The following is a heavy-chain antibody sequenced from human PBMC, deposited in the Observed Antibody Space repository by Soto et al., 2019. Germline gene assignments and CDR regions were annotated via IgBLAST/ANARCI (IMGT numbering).Heavy chain of an antibody. D-gene: IGHD2-2*02. CDR3: ARGSCSSTSCYTGEY. CDR1: DGSSSIYD. J-gene: IGHJ4*02. Sequence: TMSLTCTVADGSSSIYDWSWIRQKPGKGLEWIGYIYYTGSTNYNPSLKSRVTISVDTSKNQFSLKLSSVTAADTAVYYCARGSCSSTSCYTGEYWGQGTLVTVSS. CDR2: IYYTGST. V-gene: IGHV4-59*01.